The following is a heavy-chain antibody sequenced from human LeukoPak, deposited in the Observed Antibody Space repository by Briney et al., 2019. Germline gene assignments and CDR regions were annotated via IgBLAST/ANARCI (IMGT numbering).Heavy chain of an antibody. D-gene: IGHD2-15*01. J-gene: IGHJ4*02. Sequence: TGGSLRLSCAASGFTFSSYWMHWVRQAPGKGLVWVSHINSDGSSTTYADSVKGRFTISRDNSKNTLYLQMNSLRAEDTAVYYCAKPWWYGTPPPFDYWGQGTLVTVSS. CDR2: INSDGSST. CDR3: AKPWWYGTPPPFDY. CDR1: GFTFSSYW. V-gene: IGHV3-74*01.